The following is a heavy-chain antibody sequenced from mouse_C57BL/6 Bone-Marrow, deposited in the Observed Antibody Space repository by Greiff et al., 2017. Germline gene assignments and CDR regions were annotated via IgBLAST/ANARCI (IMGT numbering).Heavy chain of an antibody. Sequence: QVQLQQSGAELARPGASVKLSCKASGYTFTSYGISWVKQRTGQGLEWIGEIYPRSGNTYYNEKFKGKATLTADKSSSTEYMELRSLTSEDSAVYFCARSGYCGSSYGFADWGQGTLVTVSA. J-gene: IGHJ3*01. D-gene: IGHD1-1*01. V-gene: IGHV1-81*01. CDR3: ARSGYCGSSYGFAD. CDR1: GYTFTSYG. CDR2: IYPRSGNT.